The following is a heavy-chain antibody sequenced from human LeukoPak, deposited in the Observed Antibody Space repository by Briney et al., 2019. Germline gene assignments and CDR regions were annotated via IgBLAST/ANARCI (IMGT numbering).Heavy chain of an antibody. CDR2: INHSGST. D-gene: IGHD6-13*01. V-gene: IGHV4-34*01. CDR1: GGSFSGYY. CDR3: ARGQVVFRAAAGLRFDP. Sequence: SETPSLTCAVYGGSFSGYYWSWSRQPPGRGLEWIGEINHSGSTNYNPSLKSRVTISVDTSKNQFSLKLSSVTAADTAVYYCARGQVVFRAAAGLRFDPWGQGTLVTVSS. J-gene: IGHJ5*02.